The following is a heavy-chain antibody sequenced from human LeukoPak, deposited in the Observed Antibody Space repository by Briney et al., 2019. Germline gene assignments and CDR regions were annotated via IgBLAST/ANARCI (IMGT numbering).Heavy chain of an antibody. CDR2: IYHSGST. V-gene: IGHV4-34*01. CDR3: ARPDYSSGWYYFDY. Sequence: SETLSLTCAVYGGSLTPYYWGWIRQPPGKGLEWIGEIYHSGSTNYNPSLKSRVTISVDTSKNQFSLKLRFVTAADTAVYYCARPDYSSGWYYFDYWGQGTLVTVSS. CDR1: GGSLTPYY. J-gene: IGHJ4*02. D-gene: IGHD6-19*01.